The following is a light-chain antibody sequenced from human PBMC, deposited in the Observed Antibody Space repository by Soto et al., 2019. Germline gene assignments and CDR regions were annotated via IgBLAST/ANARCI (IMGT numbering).Light chain of an antibody. V-gene: IGKV2-28*01. Sequence: DIVMTQSPLSLPVTPGEPASISCRSSQSLLHSNGYNYLDWYLQKPGQSPQLLIYLGSNRSSGVPDRFSDRGLGTDFPLKSSRLDGEDVWVYYCMQALQTPYTFRQGTKLEIK. CDR3: MQALQTPYT. CDR1: QSLLHSNGYNY. CDR2: LGS. J-gene: IGKJ2*01.